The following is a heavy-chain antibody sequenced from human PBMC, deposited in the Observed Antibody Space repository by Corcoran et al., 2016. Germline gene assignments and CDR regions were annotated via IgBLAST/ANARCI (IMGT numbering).Heavy chain of an antibody. CDR1: GFTFSSYS. CDR2: ISSSSSYI. J-gene: IGHJ3*02. Sequence: EVQLVESGGGLVKPGGSLRLSCAASGFTFSSYSMNWVRQAPGKGLEWVSSISSSSSYIYYADSVKGRFTISRDNAKNSLYLQMNSLRAEDTAVYYCARERFRTPGTFDIWGQGTMVTVSS. CDR3: ARERFRTPGTFDI. V-gene: IGHV3-21*01. D-gene: IGHD1-1*01.